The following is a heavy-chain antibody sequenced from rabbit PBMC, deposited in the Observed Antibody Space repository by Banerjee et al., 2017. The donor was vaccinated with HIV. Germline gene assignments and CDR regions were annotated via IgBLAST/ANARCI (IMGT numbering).Heavy chain of an antibody. CDR1: GFSFSNGYV. Sequence: QEQLEESGGDLVKPEGSLTLTCTASGFSFSNGYVMCWVRQAPGKGLEWIACINTISGDTVYATWAKGRFTISKASWTTVTLRTTSLTAADTATYFCVRDINTSFKLWGPGTLVTVS. D-gene: IGHD1-1*01. V-gene: IGHV1S45*01. J-gene: IGHJ4*01. CDR3: VRDINTSFKL. CDR2: INTISGDT.